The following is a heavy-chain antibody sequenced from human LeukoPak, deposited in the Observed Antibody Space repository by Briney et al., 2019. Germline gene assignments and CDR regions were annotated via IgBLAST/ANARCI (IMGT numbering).Heavy chain of an antibody. CDR2: ISYDGSNK. J-gene: IGHJ4*02. D-gene: IGHD2-8*01. CDR1: GFTFSNYG. CDR3: AKDNEDY. V-gene: IGHV3-30*18. Sequence: PGGSLRLSCAASGFTFSNYGMHWVRQAPGKGLEWVAIISYDGSNKYYADSVKGRFTISRDNSKNTLYLQMNSLRAEDTAVYYCAKDNEDYSGQGTLVTVSS.